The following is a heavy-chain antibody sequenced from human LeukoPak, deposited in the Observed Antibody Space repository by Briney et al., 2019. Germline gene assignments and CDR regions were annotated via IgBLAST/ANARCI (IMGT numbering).Heavy chain of an antibody. D-gene: IGHD3-16*02. CDR2: ISSSGSTI. CDR3: ARDTYYDYVWGSYRKTDYFDY. V-gene: IGHV3-48*03. J-gene: IGHJ4*02. Sequence: PGGSLRVSCAASGFTFSSYEMNWVRQAPGKGLEWVSYISSSGSTIYYADSVKGRFTISRDNAKNSLYLQMNSLRAEDTAVYYCARDTYYDYVWGSYRKTDYFDYWGQGTLVTVSS. CDR1: GFTFSSYE.